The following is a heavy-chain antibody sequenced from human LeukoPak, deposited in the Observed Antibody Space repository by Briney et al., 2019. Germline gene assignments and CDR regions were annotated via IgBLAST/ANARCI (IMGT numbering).Heavy chain of an antibody. CDR2: IRHDGSNK. Sequence: GGSLRLSCAASGFTFSSYGMHWVRQAPGKGLEWVAFIRHDGSNKYYADSVKGRFTISRDNSKNTLYLQMNSLRAEDTAVYYCAKGRGDKVTMVRGVIIAPYYFDYWGQGTLVTVSS. V-gene: IGHV3-30*02. CDR1: GFTFSSYG. D-gene: IGHD3-10*01. J-gene: IGHJ4*02. CDR3: AKGRGDKVTMVRGVIIAPYYFDY.